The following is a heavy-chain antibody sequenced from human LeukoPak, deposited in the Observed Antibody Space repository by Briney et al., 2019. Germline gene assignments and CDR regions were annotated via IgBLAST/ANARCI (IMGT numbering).Heavy chain of an antibody. V-gene: IGHV3-9*03. CDR1: GFTFDDYA. D-gene: IGHD2-15*01. J-gene: IGHJ4*02. Sequence: GRSVRLSCAASGFTFDDYAMHWVRQAPGKGLEWVSGISWNSGNIDYADSVRGRFTISRDNAKNSLYLQMNSLRVEDMALYYCARGYCSVSTCYYFDYWGQGTLVTVSS. CDR2: ISWNSGNI. CDR3: ARGYCSVSTCYYFDY.